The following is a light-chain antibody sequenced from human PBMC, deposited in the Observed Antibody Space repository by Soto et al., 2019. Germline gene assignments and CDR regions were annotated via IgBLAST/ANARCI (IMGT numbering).Light chain of an antibody. CDR3: QQCNSL. V-gene: IGKV1-33*01. J-gene: IGKJ5*01. CDR2: DAS. CDR1: HYIRNY. Sequence: DIQMTQSPSSLSASVVDRVTITCQASHYIRNYSNWYQQKPGAPPRLLIYDASILQRGVPSRFSGSGSGTHFILTISNLQPEDFATYYCQQCNSLFGQGTRLEIK.